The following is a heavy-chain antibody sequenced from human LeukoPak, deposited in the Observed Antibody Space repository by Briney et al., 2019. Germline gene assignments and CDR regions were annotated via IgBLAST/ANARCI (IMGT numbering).Heavy chain of an antibody. CDR2: INQEASRT. D-gene: IGHD2/OR15-2a*01. V-gene: IGHV3-7*01. Sequence: XLSCXXSXFTFRSFWXSWVRQAPGKGLEWLGHINQEASRTDHADSVKGRFTISRDNARNLLYLHMSSLRAEDTAVYYCAKYLSRAFDSWGQGILVSVSS. J-gene: IGHJ4*02. CDR3: AKYLSRAFDS. CDR1: XFTFRSFW.